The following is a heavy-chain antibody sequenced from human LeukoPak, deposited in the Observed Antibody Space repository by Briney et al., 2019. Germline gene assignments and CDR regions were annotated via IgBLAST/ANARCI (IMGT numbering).Heavy chain of an antibody. J-gene: IGHJ4*02. Sequence: SETLSLTCTVSGGSISNYYWSWIRQPPGKGLEWIGYIYYSGSTNYNPSLKSRVTIPVDTSRNQFSLKLSSVTAADTAVYYCARHESNYDILTGYYISPFDYWGQGTLVTVSS. CDR2: IYYSGST. V-gene: IGHV4-59*08. CDR1: GGSISNYY. CDR3: ARHESNYDILTGYYISPFDY. D-gene: IGHD3-9*01.